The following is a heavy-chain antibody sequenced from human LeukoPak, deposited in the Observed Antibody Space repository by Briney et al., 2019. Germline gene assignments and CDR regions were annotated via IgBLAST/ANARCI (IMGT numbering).Heavy chain of an antibody. CDR1: ADSFSGYL. Sequence: SETRSLTCTVSADSFSGYLWAWIRQPPGKGLEWIGYVSDSGSTNYNPSLKSRPSISLDTAKNQFSLKLRSVTAADTAVYYCARSHGLYWGQGTLVTVSS. V-gene: IGHV4-59*01. J-gene: IGHJ4*02. CDR2: VSDSGST. CDR3: ARSHGLY.